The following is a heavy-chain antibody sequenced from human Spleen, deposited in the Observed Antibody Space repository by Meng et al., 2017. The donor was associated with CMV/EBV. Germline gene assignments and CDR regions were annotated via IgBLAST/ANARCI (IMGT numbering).Heavy chain of an antibody. CDR2: IYYSGST. J-gene: IGHJ5*02. CDR3: ARAEYYNWFDP. CDR1: GGSISSYY. V-gene: IGHV4-59*08. Sequence: QVQLQESGPGLVKPSETLSLTCTVSGGSISSYYWSWIRQPPGKGLEWIGYIYYSGSTNYNPSLKSRVTISIDTSKNQFSLKLSSVTAADTAVYYCARAEYYNWFDPWGQGTLVTVSS. D-gene: IGHD1-14*01.